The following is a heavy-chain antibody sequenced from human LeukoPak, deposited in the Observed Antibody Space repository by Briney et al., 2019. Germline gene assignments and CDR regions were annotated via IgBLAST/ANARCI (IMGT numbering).Heavy chain of an antibody. V-gene: IGHV4-59*08. J-gene: IGHJ4*02. D-gene: IGHD1-26*01. CDR1: GASISKFY. CDR3: ARGRVGATYY. CDR2: INYSGST. Sequence: PSETLSLICSISGASISKFYWSWIRQPPGKGLEWIGSINYSGSTNYNPSLKSRVTISIDTSKNQFYLKLSSATAADTAVYYCARGRVGATYYWGQGTLVTVSS.